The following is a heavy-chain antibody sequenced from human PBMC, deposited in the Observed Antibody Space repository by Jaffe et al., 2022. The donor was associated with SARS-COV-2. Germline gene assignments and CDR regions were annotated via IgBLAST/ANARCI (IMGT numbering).Heavy chain of an antibody. J-gene: IGHJ3*02. Sequence: EVQLVESGGGLVQPGGSLRLSCAASGFTFSSYEMNWVRQAPGKGLEWVSYISSSGSTIYYADSVKGRFTISRDNAKNSLYLQMNSLRAEDTAVYYCASVTLSGSYEPEGAFDIWGQGTMVTVSS. D-gene: IGHD1-26*01. CDR3: ASVTLSGSYEPEGAFDI. V-gene: IGHV3-48*03. CDR2: ISSSGSTI. CDR1: GFTFSSYE.